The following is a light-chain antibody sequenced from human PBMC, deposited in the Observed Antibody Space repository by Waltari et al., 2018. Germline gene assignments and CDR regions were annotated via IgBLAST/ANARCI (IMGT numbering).Light chain of an antibody. Sequence: IVLTQSPGTLSLSPGERATLSCRASQSVGTFLVWYQQKPGQAPRLLSQGASTRATGTPDRFSGSGSGTDCSLTISRLEPEDFAMYYCQHYVRLPVTFGQGTKVEI. J-gene: IGKJ1*01. CDR3: QHYVRLPVT. CDR1: QSVGTF. CDR2: GAS. V-gene: IGKV3-20*01.